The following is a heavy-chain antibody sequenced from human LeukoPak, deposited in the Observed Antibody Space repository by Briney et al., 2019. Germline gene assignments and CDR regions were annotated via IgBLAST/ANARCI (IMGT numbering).Heavy chain of an antibody. CDR1: GGSLSSGSYY. CDR2: VYTSGST. D-gene: IGHD3-9*01. V-gene: IGHV4-61*02. J-gene: IGHJ6*02. Sequence: SQTLSLTCTVSGGSLSSGSYYWSWVRQPAGTGLEWIGRVYTSGSTNYNPSLKSRVTISVDTSKNQFSLKLSSVTAADAGVYYCARGGTYYDILAGYYPTGMDVWGQGTTVTVSS. CDR3: ARGGTYYDILAGYYPTGMDV.